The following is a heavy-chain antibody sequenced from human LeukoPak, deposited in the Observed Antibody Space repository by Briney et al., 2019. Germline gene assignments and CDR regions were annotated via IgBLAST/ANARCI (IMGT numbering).Heavy chain of an antibody. CDR3: ARDSSRRLRFLEWSRIYMDV. J-gene: IGHJ6*03. CDR1: GFTFSNAW. V-gene: IGHV3-15*01. Sequence: GGSLRLSCAASGFTFSNAWMSWVRQAPGKGLEWVGRIKSKTDGGTTDYAAPVKGRFTISRDDSKNTLYLQMNSLRAEDTAVYYCARDSSRRLRFLEWSRIYMDVWGKGTTVTVSS. D-gene: IGHD3-3*01. CDR2: IKSKTDGGTT.